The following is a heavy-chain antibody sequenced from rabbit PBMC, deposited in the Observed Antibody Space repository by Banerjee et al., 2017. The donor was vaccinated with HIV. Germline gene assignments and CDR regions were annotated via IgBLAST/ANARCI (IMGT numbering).Heavy chain of an antibody. J-gene: IGHJ4*01. D-gene: IGHD1-1*01. CDR1: GFDFSSSYY. CDR3: VRIDASSSGYYIPGYYFNL. Sequence: QEQLVESGGGLVQPEGSLTLTCKASGFDFSSSYYMCWVRQAPGKGLEWIACIGAGSASAYYATWAKGRFTISRTTTTVTLQLNSLTAADTATYFCVRIDASSSGYYIPGYYFNLWGQGTLVTVS. CDR2: IGAGSASA. V-gene: IGHV1S45*01.